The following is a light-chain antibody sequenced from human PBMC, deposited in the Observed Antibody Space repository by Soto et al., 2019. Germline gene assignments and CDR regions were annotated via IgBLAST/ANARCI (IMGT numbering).Light chain of an antibody. CDR3: GSWDRSLRAYV. CDR1: SSTIGGNS. CDR2: DDD. V-gene: IGLV1-51*01. Sequence: QSVMTQPPSVSAAPGQKVTISCSGSSSTIGGNSVSWYQQLPGTAPKLLIYDDDKRPSGIPDRFSGSKSGTSATLDITGFQTGDEADYYCGSWDRSLRAYVFGTGTKLTVL. J-gene: IGLJ1*01.